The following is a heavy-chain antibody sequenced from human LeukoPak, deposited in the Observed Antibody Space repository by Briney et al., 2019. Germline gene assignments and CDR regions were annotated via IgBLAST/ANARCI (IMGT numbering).Heavy chain of an antibody. Sequence: ASVKVSCKASGYTFTSNYMHWVRQAPGQGLEWMGIIHPSGGNTNYAQKFQGRVTMTTDTSTSTVYMELSSLRSEDTAIYYCARDCSSTCCLGPVFDYWGQGTLVTVSS. CDR1: GYTFTSNY. CDR2: IHPSGGNT. D-gene: IGHD2-2*01. J-gene: IGHJ4*02. CDR3: ARDCSSTCCLGPVFDY. V-gene: IGHV1-46*01.